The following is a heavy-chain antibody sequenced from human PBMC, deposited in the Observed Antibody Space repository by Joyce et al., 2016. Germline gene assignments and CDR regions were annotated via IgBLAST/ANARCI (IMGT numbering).Heavy chain of an antibody. CDR3: AGEPGIRNGMDV. D-gene: IGHD2-2*02. V-gene: IGHV3-66*01. CDR1: GFSVTRNF. J-gene: IGHJ6*02. Sequence: EVQLVESGGGLVQPGGSLRLSCVGSGFSVTRNFINWVRQAPGKGLEWVSVIYGDCSIYYGDSVKDRFTISRDNSKNTLYLQMHSLRVEDTAVYYCAGEPGIRNGMDVWGQGTTVTVSS. CDR2: IYGDCSI.